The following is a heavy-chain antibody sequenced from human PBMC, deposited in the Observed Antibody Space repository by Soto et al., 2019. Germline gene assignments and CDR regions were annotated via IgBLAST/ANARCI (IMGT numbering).Heavy chain of an antibody. V-gene: IGHV4-31*03. J-gene: IGHJ4*02. CDR2: IYYSGST. Sequence: SETLSLTCTVSGGSISSGGYYWSWIRQHPGKGLEWIGYIYYSGSTYYNPSLKSRVTISVDTSKNQFSLKLSSVTAADTAVYYCARGDPLGYCSGGSCPNPYYFDYWGQGTLVTV. D-gene: IGHD2-15*01. CDR3: ARGDPLGYCSGGSCPNPYYFDY. CDR1: GGSISSGGYY.